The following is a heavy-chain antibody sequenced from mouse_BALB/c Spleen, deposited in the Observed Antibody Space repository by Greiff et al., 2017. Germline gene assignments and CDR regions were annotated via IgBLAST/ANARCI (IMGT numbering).Heavy chain of an antibody. CDR2: IWAGGST. J-gene: IGHJ3*01. CDR3: ARGYGNYFAWFAY. Sequence: VKLMESGPGLVAPSQSLSITCTVSGFSLTSYGVHWVRQPPGKGLEWLGVIWAGGSTNYNSALMSRLSISKDNSKSQVFLKMNSLQTDDTAMYYCARGYGNYFAWFAYWGQGTLVTVSA. CDR1: GFSLTSYG. D-gene: IGHD2-10*02. V-gene: IGHV2-9*02.